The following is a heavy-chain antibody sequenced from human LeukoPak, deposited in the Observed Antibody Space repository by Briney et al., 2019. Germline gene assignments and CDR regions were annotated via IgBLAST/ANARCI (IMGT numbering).Heavy chain of an antibody. CDR2: ITGSGGST. Sequence: GSLRLSCAASGFTFSNYAMSWVRQAPGKGLEWVSGITGSGGSTDYADSVKGRFTISRDNSKNTLYLQMSSLRAEDTAVYYCTGGGWSTDAFDIWGQGTMVTVSS. CDR1: GFTFSNYA. V-gene: IGHV3-23*01. D-gene: IGHD6-19*01. CDR3: TGGGWSTDAFDI. J-gene: IGHJ3*02.